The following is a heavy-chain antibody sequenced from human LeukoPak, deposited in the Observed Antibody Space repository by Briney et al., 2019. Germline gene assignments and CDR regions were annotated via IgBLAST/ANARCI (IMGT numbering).Heavy chain of an antibody. CDR1: GFTFCSYA. V-gene: IGHV3-30*04. Sequence: PGRSLRLSCAASGFTFCSYAMHWVRQAPGKGLEWVAVISYDGSNKYYADSVKGRFTISRDNSKNTLYLQMNSLRAEDTAVYYCAREAGIAAAGPLFDYWGQGTLVTVSS. CDR3: AREAGIAAAGPLFDY. D-gene: IGHD6-13*01. CDR2: ISYDGSNK. J-gene: IGHJ4*02.